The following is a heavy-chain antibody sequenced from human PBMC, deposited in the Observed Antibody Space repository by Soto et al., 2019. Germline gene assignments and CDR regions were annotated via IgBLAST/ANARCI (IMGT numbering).Heavy chain of an antibody. D-gene: IGHD5-18*01. V-gene: IGHV3-33*08. CDR3: ARDGSTAMAYYFDY. Sequence: HPGGSLRLSCAASGFTFSSYGMHWVRQAPGKGLEWVAVIWYDGSNKDYADSVKGRFTISRDNSKNTLYLQMNSLRAEDTAVYYCARDGSTAMAYYFDYWGQGTLVTVSS. CDR2: IWYDGSNK. J-gene: IGHJ4*02. CDR1: GFTFSSYG.